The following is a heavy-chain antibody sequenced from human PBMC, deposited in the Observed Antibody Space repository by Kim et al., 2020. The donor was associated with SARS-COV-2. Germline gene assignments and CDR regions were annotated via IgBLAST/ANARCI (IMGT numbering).Heavy chain of an antibody. CDR2: ISYDGSNK. CDR3: ARDSWAGYSSSWYYFDY. V-gene: IGHV3-33*05. Sequence: GGSLRLSCAASGFTFSSYGMHWVRQAPGKGLEWVAVISYDGSNKYYADSVKGRFTISRDNSKNTLYLQMNSLRAEDTAVYYCARDSWAGYSSSWYYFDY. CDR1: GFTFSSYG. J-gene: IGHJ4*01. D-gene: IGHD6-13*01.